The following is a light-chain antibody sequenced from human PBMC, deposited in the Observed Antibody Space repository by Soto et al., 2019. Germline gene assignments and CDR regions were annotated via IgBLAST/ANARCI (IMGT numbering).Light chain of an antibody. Sequence: QSVLTQPPSVSGAPGQRVTISCTGSSSNIGAGYDVHWYQQLPGTAPKLLIYGNSNRPSGVPDRFSGSKSGTSASLAITGLQAEDEAAYYCQSYDSSLGYVFGTGTKLTVL. CDR1: SSNIGAGYD. CDR2: GNS. V-gene: IGLV1-40*01. CDR3: QSYDSSLGYV. J-gene: IGLJ1*01.